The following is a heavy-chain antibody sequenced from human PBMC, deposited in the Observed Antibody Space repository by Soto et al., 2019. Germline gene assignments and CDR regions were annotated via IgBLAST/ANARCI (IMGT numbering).Heavy chain of an antibody. CDR1: GGSISSGDYY. Sequence: SETLSLTCTVSGGSISSGDYYWSWIRQPPGKGLEWIGYIYYSGSTYYNPSLKSRVTISVDTSKNQFSLKLSSVTAADTAVYYCARGSIYYYDSSGPERGWGQGTLVT. CDR2: IYYSGST. J-gene: IGHJ4*02. V-gene: IGHV4-30-4*01. D-gene: IGHD3-22*01. CDR3: ARGSIYYYDSSGPERG.